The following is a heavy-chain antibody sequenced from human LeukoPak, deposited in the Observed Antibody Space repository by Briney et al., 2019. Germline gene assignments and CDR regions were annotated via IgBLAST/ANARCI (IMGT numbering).Heavy chain of an antibody. D-gene: IGHD4-17*01. CDR2: ISAYNGNT. Sequence: GASVKVSCKASGYTFTSYYMHWVRQAPGQGLEWMGWISAYNGNTNYAQKLQGRVTMTTDTSTSTAYMELRSLRSDDTAVYYCARTDKYGDYDGDFDYWGQGTLVTVSS. J-gene: IGHJ4*02. CDR3: ARTDKYGDYDGDFDY. CDR1: GYTFTSYY. V-gene: IGHV1-18*04.